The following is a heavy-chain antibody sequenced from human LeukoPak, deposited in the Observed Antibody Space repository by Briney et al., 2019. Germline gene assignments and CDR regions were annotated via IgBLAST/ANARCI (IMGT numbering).Heavy chain of an antibody. CDR1: GFTFNNYA. CDR3: AGSGYNRFDS. V-gene: IGHV3-23*01. CDR2: ISGGVGST. J-gene: IGHJ4*02. D-gene: IGHD5-24*01. Sequence: GGSLRLSCAASGFTFNNYAMSWVRQAPGKGLKWVSGISGGVGSTYYADSIKGRFTISRDNSKNTLYLQMNSLRADDTAVYYCAGSGYNRFDSWGQGTLVTVSS.